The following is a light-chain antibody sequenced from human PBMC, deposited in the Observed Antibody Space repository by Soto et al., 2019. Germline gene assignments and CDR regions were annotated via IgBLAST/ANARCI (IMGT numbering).Light chain of an antibody. CDR3: EQYNSYPYS. Sequence: IQMTQSPSTLSASVGDRVSITCRASQTIFSWLAWYQQKPGKAPNLLIYKAPSLESGVPSRYSGSGSGTEFTLTISGLQPDDFAAYYCEQYNSYPYSFGQGTKLEIK. CDR2: KAP. CDR1: QTIFSW. V-gene: IGKV1-5*03. J-gene: IGKJ2*03.